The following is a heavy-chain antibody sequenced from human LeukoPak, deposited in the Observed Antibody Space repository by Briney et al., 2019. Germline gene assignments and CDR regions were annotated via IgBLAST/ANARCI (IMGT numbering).Heavy chain of an antibody. Sequence: GGSLRLSCAASGFTFSSYGMHWVRQAPGRGLEWVAFIRYDGSNKYYADSVKGRFTISRDNSKNTLYLQMNSLRAEDTAVYYCARDIGYDSSGYYFDYWGQGTLVTVSS. CDR3: ARDIGYDSSGYYFDY. D-gene: IGHD3-22*01. V-gene: IGHV3-30*02. J-gene: IGHJ4*02. CDR1: GFTFSSYG. CDR2: IRYDGSNK.